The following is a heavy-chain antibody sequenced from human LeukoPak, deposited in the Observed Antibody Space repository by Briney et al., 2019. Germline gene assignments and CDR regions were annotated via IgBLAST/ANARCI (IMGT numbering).Heavy chain of an antibody. Sequence: GTSLRLSCAASGFTFSYYIVHWVRQAPGKGLEWVAVISIDGSDKYYTDAVKGRFTISRDNSKNTLYLEMNSLRPEDTAVYYCARSYSSGLDYWGQGTLVTVSS. V-gene: IGHV3-30-3*01. D-gene: IGHD6-19*01. CDR3: ARSYSSGLDY. CDR1: GFTFSYYI. CDR2: ISIDGSDK. J-gene: IGHJ4*02.